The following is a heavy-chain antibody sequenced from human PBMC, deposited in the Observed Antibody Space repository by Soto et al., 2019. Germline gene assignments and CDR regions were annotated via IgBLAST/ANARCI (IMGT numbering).Heavy chain of an antibody. CDR3: ARGGDPELPFPIFDY. J-gene: IGHJ4*02. CDR1: GGSISSGGYY. D-gene: IGHD1-26*01. CDR2: IYYSGST. Sequence: QVQLQESGPGLVKPSQTLSLTCTVSGGSISSGGYYWSWIRQHPGKGLEWIGYIYYSGSTYYNPSLKRRVTISVDTSKNQFSLKLSSVTAADTAVYYCARGGDPELPFPIFDYWGQGTLVTVSS. V-gene: IGHV4-31*03.